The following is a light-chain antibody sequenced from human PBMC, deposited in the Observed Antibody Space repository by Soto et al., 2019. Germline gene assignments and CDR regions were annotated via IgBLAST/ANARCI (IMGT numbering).Light chain of an antibody. CDR2: DAS. V-gene: IGKV1-33*01. CDR1: QDIAKN. J-gene: IGKJ5*01. CDR3: QQYYNLLPIT. Sequence: IQMTQSPSSLSASVGDRVTITCQASQDIAKNLNWYQQKPGKAPKLLIYDASTLQTGVPSRFSGSGSATPFIFPISSLQSEDIATYYYQQYYNLLPITFGQGTRLEIK.